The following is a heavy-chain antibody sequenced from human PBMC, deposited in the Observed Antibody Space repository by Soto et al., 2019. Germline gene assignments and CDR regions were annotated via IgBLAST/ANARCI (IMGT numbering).Heavy chain of an antibody. CDR2: IYYSGST. D-gene: IGHD3-10*01. Sequence: ASEALSLPCTVSGGSIRSFYWSWIRQPPGKGLEWIGYIYYSGSTNYNPSLKSRVTMSVDTSKNQFSLKLSSVTAADTAVYYCARRYGGGFDYWGPGTLVTVSS. CDR1: GGSIRSFY. CDR3: ARRYGGGFDY. J-gene: IGHJ4*02. V-gene: IGHV4-59*08.